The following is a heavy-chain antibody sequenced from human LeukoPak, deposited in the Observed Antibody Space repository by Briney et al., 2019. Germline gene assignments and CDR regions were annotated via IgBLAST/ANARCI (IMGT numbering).Heavy chain of an antibody. D-gene: IGHD1-26*01. Sequence: PSETLSLTYTVSGYSISSAYYWGWIRQPPGKGLEWIGTIYHSGSTYYNPSLKSRVTISVDTSKNQFSLKLSSVTAADTAVYYCARMEVGATSLDYWGQGTLVTVSS. CDR2: IYHSGST. V-gene: IGHV4-38-2*02. CDR1: GYSISSAYY. CDR3: ARMEVGATSLDY. J-gene: IGHJ4*02.